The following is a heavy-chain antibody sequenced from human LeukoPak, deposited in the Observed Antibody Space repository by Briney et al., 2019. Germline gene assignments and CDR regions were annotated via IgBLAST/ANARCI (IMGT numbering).Heavy chain of an antibody. D-gene: IGHD4-17*01. CDR2: FDPEDGET. CDR3: ATVRLDYGDFGWFDP. CDR1: GYTLTELS. Sequence: ASVKVSCKVSGYTLTELSMHWVRQAPGKGLEWMGGFDPEDGETIYAQKFQGRVTMTEDTSTDTAYMELSSLRSEDTAVYYCATVRLDYGDFGWFDPWDQGTLVTVSS. J-gene: IGHJ5*02. V-gene: IGHV1-24*01.